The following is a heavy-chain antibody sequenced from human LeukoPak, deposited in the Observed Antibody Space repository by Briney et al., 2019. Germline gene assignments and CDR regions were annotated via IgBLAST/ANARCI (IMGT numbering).Heavy chain of an antibody. CDR3: ARDGAGKTVTHLIDY. Sequence: ASVKVSCKASGYSFTGYYMHWVRRAPGQGLEWMGWINPDSGGTYYAQNFQGRAIMTRDTSISTGYMELRSLRLDDTAVYYCARDGAGKTVTHLIDYWGQGTLVTVSS. D-gene: IGHD4-17*01. V-gene: IGHV1-2*02. J-gene: IGHJ4*02. CDR1: GYSFTGYY. CDR2: INPDSGGT.